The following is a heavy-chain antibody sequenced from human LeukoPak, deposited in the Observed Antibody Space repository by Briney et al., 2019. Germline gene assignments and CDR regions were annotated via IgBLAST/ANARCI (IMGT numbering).Heavy chain of an antibody. V-gene: IGHV1-2*02. CDR2: TNPNSGGT. CDR1: GYTFTGYY. CDR3: ATPRAHRDAFDI. Sequence: GASVKVSCKASGYTFTGYYMHWVRQAPGQGLEWMGWTNPNSGGTNYAQKFQGRVTMTRDTSISTAYMELRSMRSDDTAVYYCATPRAHRDAFDIWGQGTMVTVSS. J-gene: IGHJ3*02.